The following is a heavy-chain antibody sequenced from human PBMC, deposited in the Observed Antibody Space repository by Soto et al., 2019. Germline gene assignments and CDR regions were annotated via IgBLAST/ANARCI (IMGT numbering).Heavy chain of an antibody. D-gene: IGHD1-26*01. V-gene: IGHV1-46*01. CDR3: ASGSYLTFDY. Sequence: ASVKVSCKASGYTFPSYYMHWVRQSTGQGLEWMGIINTSGGSKSTAQKFQSRVTMTRDTSTSTVYMELSSLRSEDTAVYYCASGSYLTFDYWGQGTLVTVSS. CDR1: GYTFPSYY. J-gene: IGHJ4*02. CDR2: INTSGGSK.